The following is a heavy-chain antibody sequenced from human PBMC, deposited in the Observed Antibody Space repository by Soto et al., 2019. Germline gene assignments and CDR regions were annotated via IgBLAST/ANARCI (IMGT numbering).Heavy chain of an antibody. CDR1: SGSISRSGYY. Sequence: SETLSLTCTVSSGSISRSGYYWGWIRQPPGKGLEWIGSFYYSGSTYYNPSLKSRVTISVDTSKNQLSLKLSSVTAADTAVYYCARSQTTVTSYDYWGQGTLVTVSS. V-gene: IGHV4-39*01. CDR3: ARSQTTVTSYDY. CDR2: FYYSGST. D-gene: IGHD4-17*01. J-gene: IGHJ4*02.